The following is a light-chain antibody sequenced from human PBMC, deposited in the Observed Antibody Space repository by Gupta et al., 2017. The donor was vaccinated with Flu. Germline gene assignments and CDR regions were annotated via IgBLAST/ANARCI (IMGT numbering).Light chain of an antibody. Sequence: QSVLTQPPSVSAAPGQKVTISCSGSSSNIGNYFVSWYQQFPGTAPKVVIYDGDKRPSGIPDRFSASQSGTSGTLVITGLQTGDEADYYCGTWATSLRVWVFGGGTKLIVL. CDR3: GTWATSLRVWV. CDR2: DGD. V-gene: IGLV1-51*01. CDR1: SSNIGNYF. J-gene: IGLJ3*02.